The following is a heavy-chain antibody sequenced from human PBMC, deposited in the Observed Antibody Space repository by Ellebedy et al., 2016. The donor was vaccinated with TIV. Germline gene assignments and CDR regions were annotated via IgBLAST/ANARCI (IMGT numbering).Heavy chain of an antibody. Sequence: GESLKISCAASGFPFSNYAMSWVRQAPGKGLEWVSALGGSSEHTYYADSVQGRFTISRDNSENTLYLQMNSLRAEDTAVYYCAKTASKGRGRRTPIDYWGQGTLVTVSS. V-gene: IGHV3-23*01. J-gene: IGHJ4*02. CDR1: GFPFSNYA. D-gene: IGHD3-3*02. CDR3: AKTASKGRGRRTPIDY. CDR2: LGGSSEHT.